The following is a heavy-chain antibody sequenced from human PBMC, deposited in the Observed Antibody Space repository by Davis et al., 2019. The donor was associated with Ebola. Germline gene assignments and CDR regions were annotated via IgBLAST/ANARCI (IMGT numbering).Heavy chain of an antibody. D-gene: IGHD5-24*01. V-gene: IGHV3-30*03. CDR1: GFTFSSYG. CDR2: ISDDGNRN. CDR3: ARGDGYNYFDY. J-gene: IGHJ4*02. Sequence: GESLKISCAASGFTFSSYGMHWVRQAPGKGLEWVALISDDGNRNHYADSVKGRFTISRDNSKNTLYLQMSSLRPEDTAMYYCARGDGYNYFDYWGQGTLVTVSS.